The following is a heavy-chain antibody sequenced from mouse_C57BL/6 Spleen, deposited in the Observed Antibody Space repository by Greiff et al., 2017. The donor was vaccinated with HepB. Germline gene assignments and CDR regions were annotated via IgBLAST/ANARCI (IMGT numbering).Heavy chain of an antibody. Sequence: EVKLMESGAELVRPGASVKLSCTASGFNIKDDYMHWVKQRPEQGLEWIGWIDPENGDTEYASKFQGKATITADTASNTAYLQLSSLTSEDTAVYYCTTYDYERAWFAYWGQGTLVTVSA. D-gene: IGHD2-4*01. J-gene: IGHJ3*01. CDR2: IDPENGDT. V-gene: IGHV14-4*01. CDR1: GFNIKDDY. CDR3: TTYDYERAWFAY.